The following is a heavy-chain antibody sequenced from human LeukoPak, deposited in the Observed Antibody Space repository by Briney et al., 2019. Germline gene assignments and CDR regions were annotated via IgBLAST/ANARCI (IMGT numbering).Heavy chain of an antibody. V-gene: IGHV5-51*01. CDR2: INPGDSDT. D-gene: IGHD3-10*01. Sequence: GESLKISCNGSGYIFTSYWISWVRHMPGKGLEWMGFINPGDSDTRYSPSSPSHDTPSAAESPSTAYLQWSSLKPPDTPMSSSARRNYDGSWSCFDYWGRGILVTVSS. CDR1: GYIFTSYW. CDR3: ARRNYDGSWSCFDY. J-gene: IGHJ4*02.